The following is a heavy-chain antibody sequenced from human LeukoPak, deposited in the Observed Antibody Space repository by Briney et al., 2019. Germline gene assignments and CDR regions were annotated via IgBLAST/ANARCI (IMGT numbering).Heavy chain of an antibody. V-gene: IGHV3-48*04. CDR3: ARDRLSIAAAARDAFDI. Sequence: GSLRLSCAASGFTFSSYSMNWVRQAPGKGLEWVSYISSSSSTIYYADSVEGRFTISRDNAKNSLYLQMNSLRAEDTAVYYCARDRLSIAAAARDAFDIWGQGTMVTVSS. CDR2: ISSSSSTI. CDR1: GFTFSSYS. J-gene: IGHJ3*02. D-gene: IGHD6-13*01.